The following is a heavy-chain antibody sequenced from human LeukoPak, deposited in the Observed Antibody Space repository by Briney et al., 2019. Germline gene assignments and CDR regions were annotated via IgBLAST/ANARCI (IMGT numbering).Heavy chain of an antibody. CDR1: GFTFSSYS. CDR3: AGGDYGAY. CDR2: IRGSSSTI. V-gene: IGHV3-48*01. J-gene: IGHJ4*02. D-gene: IGHD4-17*01. Sequence: RSGGSLRLSCAASGFTFSSYSMNWVRQAPGKGLEWVSYIRGSSSTIYYADSVKGRFTISRDNAKNSLYLQMNSLRAEDTAVYYCAGGDYGAYWGQGTLVTVSS.